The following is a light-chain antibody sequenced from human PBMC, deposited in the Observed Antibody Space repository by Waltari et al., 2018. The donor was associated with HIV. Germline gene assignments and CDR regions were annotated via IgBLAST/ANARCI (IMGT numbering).Light chain of an antibody. V-gene: IGLV2-23*02. Sequence: QSALTQPASVSGSPGQSITISCTGTSSDVGGFHLVSWYQQHPGKAPKLMIYEVSKWPSGVSNRFSGSKSGNTASLTISGLQAEDEADYYCCAYAGSTTYVIFGGGTKLTVL. J-gene: IGLJ2*01. CDR2: EVS. CDR3: CAYAGSTTYVI. CDR1: SSDVGGFHL.